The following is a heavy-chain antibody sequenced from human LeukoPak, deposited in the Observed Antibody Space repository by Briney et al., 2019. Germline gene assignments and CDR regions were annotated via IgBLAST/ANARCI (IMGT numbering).Heavy chain of an antibody. V-gene: IGHV3-48*03. CDR1: GFTFSSYE. Sequence: PGGSLRLSCAASGFTFSSYEMNWVRQAPGKGLEWVSYIRSSGSTIYYADSVKGRFTISRDNAKNSLYLQMNSLRAEDTAVYYCARDRGATYAWDYWGQGTLVTVSS. CDR2: IRSSGSTI. CDR3: ARDRGATYAWDY. D-gene: IGHD1-26*01. J-gene: IGHJ4*02.